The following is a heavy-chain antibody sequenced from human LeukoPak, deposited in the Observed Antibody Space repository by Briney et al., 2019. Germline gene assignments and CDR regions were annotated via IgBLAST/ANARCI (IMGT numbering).Heavy chain of an antibody. CDR3: AKAGSLWHLDY. Sequence: GGSLRLSRAASGYTFDDYAMHWVRQAPGKGLEWVSGISWNSGSIGYADSVKGRFTISRDNAENFLYLQMNSLRAEDTALYYCAKAGSLWHLDYWGQGTLVTVSS. V-gene: IGHV3-9*01. D-gene: IGHD2-15*01. CDR1: GYTFDDYA. CDR2: ISWNSGSI. J-gene: IGHJ4*02.